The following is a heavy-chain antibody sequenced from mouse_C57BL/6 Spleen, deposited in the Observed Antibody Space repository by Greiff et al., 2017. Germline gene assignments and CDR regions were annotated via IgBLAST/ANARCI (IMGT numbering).Heavy chain of an antibody. Sequence: QVHVKQSGAELVRPGTSVKMSCKASGYTFTNYWIGWAKQRPGHGLEWIGDIYPGGGYTNYNEKFKGKATLTADKSSSTAYMQFSSLTSEDSAIYYCARGAYYPDYWGQGTTLTVSS. CDR2: IYPGGGYT. D-gene: IGHD2-10*01. CDR3: ARGAYYPDY. CDR1: GYTFTNYW. V-gene: IGHV1-63*01. J-gene: IGHJ2*01.